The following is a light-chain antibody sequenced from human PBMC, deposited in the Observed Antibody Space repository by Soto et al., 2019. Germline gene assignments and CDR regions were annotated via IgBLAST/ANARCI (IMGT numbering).Light chain of an antibody. Sequence: EIVMTQSLATLSVSPGERATLSCRASQSVSSNLAWYQQKPGQAPRLLIYGASTRATGIPARFSGSGSGTEFILTISSLQSEDFAVYYCQQYNNWPFTFGPGTKVDIK. CDR1: QSVSSN. J-gene: IGKJ3*01. CDR3: QQYNNWPFT. CDR2: GAS. V-gene: IGKV3-15*01.